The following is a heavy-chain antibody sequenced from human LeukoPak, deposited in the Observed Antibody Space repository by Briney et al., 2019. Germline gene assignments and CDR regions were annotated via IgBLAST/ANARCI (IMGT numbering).Heavy chain of an antibody. CDR3: ARPNITSYYDSRGYDAFDV. CDR1: GYRFNAYW. J-gene: IGHJ3*01. CDR2: IYPDDSDT. V-gene: IGHV5-51*01. D-gene: IGHD3-22*01. Sequence: GESLKISCKGSGYRFNAYWIAWVRQMPGKGLEWMGIIYPDDSDTRYSPSFQGQVTISADKSVRTAYLQWSSLKALDTAMYYCARPNITSYYDSRGYDAFDVWGQGTMVTVSS.